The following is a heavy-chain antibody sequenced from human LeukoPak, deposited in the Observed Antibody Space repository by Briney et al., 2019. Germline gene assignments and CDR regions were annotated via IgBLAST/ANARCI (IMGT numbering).Heavy chain of an antibody. Sequence: SLRLSCTASGFTFGDYAMSWVRQAPGKGLEWVGFIRSKAYGGTTEYAASVKGRFTISRDDSKSIAYLQMNSLKTEDTAVYYCTTAMIVVVTPGMFDYWGQGTLVTVSS. CDR2: IRSKAYGGTT. D-gene: IGHD3-22*01. CDR1: GFTFGDYA. V-gene: IGHV3-49*04. CDR3: TTAMIVVVTPGMFDY. J-gene: IGHJ4*02.